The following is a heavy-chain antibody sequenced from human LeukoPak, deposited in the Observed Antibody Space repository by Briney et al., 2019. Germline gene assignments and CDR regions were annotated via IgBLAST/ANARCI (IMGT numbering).Heavy chain of an antibody. CDR3: ATRSSSHYYYGMDV. D-gene: IGHD2-2*01. V-gene: IGHV3-11*03. Sequence: GGSLRLSCAAPGFTFSDYYMSWIRQAPGKGLEWVSYISSSSSYTNYADSVKGRFTISRDNAKNSLYLQMNSLRAEDTAVYYCATRSSSHYYYGMDVWGQGTTVTVSS. CDR1: GFTFSDYY. CDR2: ISSSSSYT. J-gene: IGHJ6*02.